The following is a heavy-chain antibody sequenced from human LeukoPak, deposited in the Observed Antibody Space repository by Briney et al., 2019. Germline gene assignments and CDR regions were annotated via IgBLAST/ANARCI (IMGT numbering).Heavy chain of an antibody. V-gene: IGHV3-23*01. CDR1: GFTFSSYA. CDR3: ARVSKLLWFGELLS. CDR2: ISGSGGST. D-gene: IGHD3-10*01. J-gene: IGHJ4*02. Sequence: PGGSLRLSCAASGFTFSSYAMSWVRQAPGKGLEWVSAISGSGGSTYYADSVKGRFTISRDNSKNTLYLQMNSLRAEDRAVYYCARVSKLLWFGELLSWGQGTLVTVSS.